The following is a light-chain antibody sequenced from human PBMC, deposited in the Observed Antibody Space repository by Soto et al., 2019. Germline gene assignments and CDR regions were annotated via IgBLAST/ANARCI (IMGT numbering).Light chain of an antibody. CDR2: GAS. J-gene: IGKJ1*01. CDR3: QQYGSSGT. Sequence: EIVLTQSPGTLSLSPGERATLSFRASQSVSNNYLAWYQQKPGQAPRLLIYGASNRATGIPDRFSGSGSGTDFTLTISRVEPEDFAVYYCQQYGSSGTFGQGTKVDIK. CDR1: QSVSNNY. V-gene: IGKV3-20*01.